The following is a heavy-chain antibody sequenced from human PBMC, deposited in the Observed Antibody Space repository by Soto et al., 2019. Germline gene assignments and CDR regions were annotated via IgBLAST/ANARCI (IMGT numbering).Heavy chain of an antibody. CDR2: IYPGDSDT. CDR1: GYSFTTYW. D-gene: IGHD2-2*01. V-gene: IGHV5-51*01. Sequence: PGESLKISCKGSGYSFTTYWIGWVRQMPGKGLEWMGIIYPGDSDTRYSPSFQGQVTISADKSINTAYLQWNSLKASDTATYYCATQLPALDVWGQGTTVTVSS. CDR3: ATQLPALDV. J-gene: IGHJ6*02.